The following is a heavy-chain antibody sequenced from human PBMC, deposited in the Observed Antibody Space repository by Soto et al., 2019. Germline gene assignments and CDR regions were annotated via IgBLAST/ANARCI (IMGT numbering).Heavy chain of an antibody. J-gene: IGHJ5*02. Sequence: QVQLVQSGAEVKKPGASVQVSCKSSGYTFTSYGIIWVRQATGQGLEWMGWISAYNGNTNYAQKLQGRVTMTTDTSTSTAYMELRCLRSDDTAVYYCARAIRAAAGTGSDPWGQGTLVTVSS. V-gene: IGHV1-18*01. D-gene: IGHD6-13*01. CDR2: ISAYNGNT. CDR1: GYTFTSYG. CDR3: ARAIRAAAGTGSDP.